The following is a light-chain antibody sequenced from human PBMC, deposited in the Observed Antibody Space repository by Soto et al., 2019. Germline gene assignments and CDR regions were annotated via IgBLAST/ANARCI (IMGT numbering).Light chain of an antibody. CDR3: TLYTTRSTFV. CDR2: DVS. CDR1: SSDVGSYTL. J-gene: IGLJ1*01. Sequence: QSALTQPPSVSGSPGQSVTISCTGSSSDVGSYTLVSWYQQSPATATKLMIYDVSNPPGGVSDRFSGSKSGNTASLTISGLQAEDEADYYGTLYTTRSTFVFGTGTKLTVL. V-gene: IGLV2-18*01.